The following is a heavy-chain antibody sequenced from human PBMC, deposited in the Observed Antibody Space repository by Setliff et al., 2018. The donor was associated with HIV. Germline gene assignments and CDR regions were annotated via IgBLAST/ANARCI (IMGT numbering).Heavy chain of an antibody. J-gene: IGHJ5*02. V-gene: IGHV1-24*01. Sequence: GASVKVSCKVSGDTLTELSIHWVRQAPGKGLEWMGGFDPEDGETVYAQKFQGRVTMTRDTSTNTAHMELIRPRFDDTATYFCARAHYLVAMTRNWFDPWGQGILVTAPQ. CDR1: GDTLTELS. D-gene: IGHD5-12*01. CDR2: FDPEDGET. CDR3: ARAHYLVAMTRNWFDP.